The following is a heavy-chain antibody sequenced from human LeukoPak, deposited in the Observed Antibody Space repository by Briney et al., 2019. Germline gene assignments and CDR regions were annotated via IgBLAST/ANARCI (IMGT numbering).Heavy chain of an antibody. D-gene: IGHD6-13*01. Sequence: AASVKVSCKASGYTSTSYGISWVRQAPGQGLEWMGWISAYNGNTNYAQKLQGRVTMTTDTSTSTAYMELRSLRSDDTAVYYCARDSTDSTVNWSSWYNYWGQGTLVTVSS. CDR3: ARDSTDSTVNWSSWYNY. CDR2: ISAYNGNT. V-gene: IGHV1-18*01. J-gene: IGHJ4*02. CDR1: GYTSTSYG.